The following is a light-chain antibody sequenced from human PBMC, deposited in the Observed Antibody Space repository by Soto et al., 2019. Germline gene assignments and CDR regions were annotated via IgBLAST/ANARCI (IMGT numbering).Light chain of an antibody. Sequence: QSALTQPASVSGSPGQSITISCTGTSSDVGGYNYVSWYQQHPGKAPKLMIYDVSNRPSGVSNSFSGSKSGNTASLTISGLQAEDEADYYCSSYTSSSPWVFGGGTKLTVL. CDR3: SSYTSSSPWV. CDR1: SSDVGGYNY. V-gene: IGLV2-14*01. J-gene: IGLJ3*02. CDR2: DVS.